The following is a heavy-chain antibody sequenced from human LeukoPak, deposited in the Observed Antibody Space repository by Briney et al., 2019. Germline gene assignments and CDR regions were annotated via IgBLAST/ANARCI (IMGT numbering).Heavy chain of an antibody. CDR2: ISGSGGST. V-gene: IGHV3-23*01. CDR1: GFTFSSYA. Sequence: PGGSLRLSCAASGFTFSSYAMSWVRQAPGKGLEWVSAISGSGGSTYYADSVKGRFTISRDNSKNTLYLQMNSLRAEDTAVYYCAKWTVAGTFRLIDYWGQGTLVTVSS. CDR3: AKWTVAGTFRLIDY. J-gene: IGHJ4*02. D-gene: IGHD6-19*01.